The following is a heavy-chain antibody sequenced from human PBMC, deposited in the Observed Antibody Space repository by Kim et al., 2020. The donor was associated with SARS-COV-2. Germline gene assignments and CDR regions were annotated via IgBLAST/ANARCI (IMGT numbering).Heavy chain of an antibody. CDR2: ISSSSSYI. Sequence: GGSLRLSCAASGFTFSSYSMNWVRQAPGKGLEWVSSISSSSSYIYYADSVKGRFTISRDNAKNSLYLQMNSLRAEDTAVYYCAREGGAVAGPGWFDPWGQGTLVTVSS. V-gene: IGHV3-21*01. J-gene: IGHJ5*02. CDR1: GFTFSSYS. D-gene: IGHD6-19*01. CDR3: AREGGAVAGPGWFDP.